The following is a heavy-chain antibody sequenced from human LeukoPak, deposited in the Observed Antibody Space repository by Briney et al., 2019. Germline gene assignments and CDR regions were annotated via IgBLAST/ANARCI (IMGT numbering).Heavy chain of an antibody. D-gene: IGHD6-6*01. CDR1: GGSISSSSYS. J-gene: IGHJ5*02. Sequence: SETLSLTCTVSGGSISSSSYSWGWIRQPPGKGLEWIGSFYYSGSTYYHPSHHNPSLKSRATISLDTSKHQFSLKLSSVTAADTAVYYCARLFEYSSSWGQGTLVTVSS. CDR3: ARLFEYSSS. V-gene: IGHV4-39*01. CDR2: FYYSGST.